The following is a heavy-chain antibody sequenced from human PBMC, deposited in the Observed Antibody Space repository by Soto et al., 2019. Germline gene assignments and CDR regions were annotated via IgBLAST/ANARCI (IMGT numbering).Heavy chain of an antibody. Sequence: GASVKVSCKASGYTFTSYGISWVRQAPGQGLEWIGWISAYNGNTNYAQKLQGRVTMTTDTSTSTAYMELRSLRSDDTAVYYCAREGFTVTPFFYYYGMDVWGQGTTVTVSS. CDR2: ISAYNGNT. D-gene: IGHD4-17*01. CDR1: GYTFTSYG. J-gene: IGHJ6*02. CDR3: AREGFTVTPFFYYYGMDV. V-gene: IGHV1-18*01.